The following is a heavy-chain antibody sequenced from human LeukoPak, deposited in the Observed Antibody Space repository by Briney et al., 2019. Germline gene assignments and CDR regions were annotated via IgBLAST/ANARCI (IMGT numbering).Heavy chain of an antibody. J-gene: IGHJ4*02. D-gene: IGHD2-15*01. CDR2: ISGSGGST. CDR3: AKSVVAGVYGSFDY. V-gene: IGHV3-23*01. CDR1: GFTFSNYA. Sequence: GGALRLSCAASGFTFSNYAMSWVRQAPGKGLEWVSTISGSGGSTYYADSVKGRFTISRDNSKNTLYLQMSSLRAEDTAVYYCAKSVVAGVYGSFDYWGQGTLVTVSS.